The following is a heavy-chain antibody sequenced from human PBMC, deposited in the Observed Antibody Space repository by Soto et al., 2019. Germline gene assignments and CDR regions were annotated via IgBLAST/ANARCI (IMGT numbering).Heavy chain of an antibody. Sequence: QVQLQQWGAGLLKPSETLSLTCAVYGGSFSGYYWSWIRQPPGKGLEWIGEINHSGSTNYNPSLKSRVTISVDTSKNQFSLKLSSVTAADTAVYYCARSGGSSWYGHNWFDPWGQGTLVTVSS. J-gene: IGHJ5*02. CDR1: GGSFSGYY. CDR3: ARSGGSSWYGHNWFDP. V-gene: IGHV4-34*01. D-gene: IGHD6-13*01. CDR2: INHSGST.